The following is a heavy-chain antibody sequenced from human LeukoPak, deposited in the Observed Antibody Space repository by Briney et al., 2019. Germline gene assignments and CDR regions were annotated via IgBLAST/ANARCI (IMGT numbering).Heavy chain of an antibody. Sequence: ASVKVSCKASGYTFTSYGISWVRQAPGQGLEWMGWINPNSGGTNYAQKFQGRVTMTRDTSISTAYMELSRLRSDDTAVYYCARDGDYDAYFQHWGQGTLVTVSS. CDR2: INPNSGGT. V-gene: IGHV1-2*02. J-gene: IGHJ1*01. D-gene: IGHD4-17*01. CDR3: ARDGDYDAYFQH. CDR1: GYTFTSYG.